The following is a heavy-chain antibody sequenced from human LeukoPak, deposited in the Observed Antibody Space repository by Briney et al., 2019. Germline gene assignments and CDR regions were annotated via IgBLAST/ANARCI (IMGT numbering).Heavy chain of an antibody. J-gene: IGHJ4*02. D-gene: IGHD4-17*01. CDR2: ISAYNGNT. Sequence: ASVTVSCKASGYTFTSYGISWVRQAPGQGLEWMGWISAYNGNTNYAQKLQGRVTMTTDTSTSTAYMELRSLRSDDTAVYYCARDLRGRYYFDYWGQGTLVTVSS. V-gene: IGHV1-18*01. CDR1: GYTFTSYG. CDR3: ARDLRGRYYFDY.